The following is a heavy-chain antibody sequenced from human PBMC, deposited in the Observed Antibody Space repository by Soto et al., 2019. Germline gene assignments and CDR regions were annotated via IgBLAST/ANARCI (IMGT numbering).Heavy chain of an antibody. CDR1: GGTFNTYT. CDR2: FIPILDMA. Sequence: QVQVVQSGAEVKKPESSVKVSCKPSGGTFNTYTVNWVRLAPGHGLEWMGRFIPILDMANYAQKFQDRVTITADRSTFTAYMELNSLTSHDTAVYYCAITYFRDNSCPRDFDFWGPGTRVTVSS. CDR3: AITYFRDNSCPRDFDF. J-gene: IGHJ4*02. V-gene: IGHV1-69*02. D-gene: IGHD2-21*01.